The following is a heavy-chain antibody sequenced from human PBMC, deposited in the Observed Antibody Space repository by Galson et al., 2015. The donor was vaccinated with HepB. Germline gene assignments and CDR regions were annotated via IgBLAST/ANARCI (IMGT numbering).Heavy chain of an antibody. J-gene: IGHJ4*02. V-gene: IGHV3-30*04. CDR3: ARDPRWGHFDY. CDR2: ISYDGSNK. Sequence: SLRLSCAASGFTFSSYAMHWVRQAPGKGLEWVAVISYDGSNKYYADSVKGRFTISRDNSKNTLYLQMNSLRAEDTAVYYCARDPRWGHFDYWGQGTLVTVSS. CDR1: GFTFSSYA. D-gene: IGHD5-24*01.